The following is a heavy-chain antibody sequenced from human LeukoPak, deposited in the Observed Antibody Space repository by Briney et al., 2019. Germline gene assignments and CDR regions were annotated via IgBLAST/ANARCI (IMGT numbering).Heavy chain of an antibody. J-gene: IGHJ4*02. D-gene: IGHD5-12*01. CDR2: TRNKANSYTT. V-gene: IGHV3-72*01. Sequence: GGSLRPSCTASGFTFSNHNIDWGRKALGKGLGWVGRTRNKANSYTTEYAASEKGRFTISTDDSKNSLYLQMNSLKTEDTAVYYCTSLSGYSGYDPLYYWGQGTGVSVST. CDR3: TSLSGYSGYDPLYY. CDR1: GFTFSNHN.